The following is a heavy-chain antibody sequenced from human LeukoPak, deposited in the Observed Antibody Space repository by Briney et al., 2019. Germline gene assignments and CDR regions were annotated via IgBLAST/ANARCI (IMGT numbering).Heavy chain of an antibody. J-gene: IGHJ4*02. V-gene: IGHV4-59*01. CDR2: IYDSVNT. CDR3: ARVRRYYDSSGYPSRLFDY. Sequence: SETLSLTCTVSGGSISSCYWSWIRQSPGKGLEWIGYIYDSVNTNYNPSLESRVTISVDTTKKQFSLKLTSVTAADTAVYYCARVRRYYDSSGYPSRLFDYWGQGTLVTVSS. CDR1: GGSISSCY. D-gene: IGHD3-22*01.